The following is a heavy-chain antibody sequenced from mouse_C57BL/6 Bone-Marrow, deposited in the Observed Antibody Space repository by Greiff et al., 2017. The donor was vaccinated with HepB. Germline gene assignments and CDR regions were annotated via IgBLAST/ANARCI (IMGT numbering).Heavy chain of an antibody. CDR1: GFSLTSYA. CDR3: AREFITTVVAHWYFDI. V-gene: IGHV2-9-1*01. Sequence: VQLQQSGPGLVAPSQSLSITCTVSGFSLTSYAISWVRQPPGKGLEWLGVIWTGGGTNYNSALKSRLSISKDNSKSQVFLKMNSLQTDDTARYYCAREFITTVVAHWYFDIWGTGTTVTVSS. D-gene: IGHD1-1*01. CDR2: IWTGGGT. J-gene: IGHJ1*03.